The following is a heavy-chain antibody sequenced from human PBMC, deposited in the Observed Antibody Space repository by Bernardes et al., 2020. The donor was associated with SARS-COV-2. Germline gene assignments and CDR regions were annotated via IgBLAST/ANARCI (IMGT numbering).Heavy chain of an antibody. CDR1: GFTLGDYA. CDR2: IRRIAYGGTT. V-gene: IGHV3-49*03. J-gene: IGHJ4*02. CDR3: TRDPAAIVESDY. Sequence: GGSLRLSCIASGFTLGDYAMSWFRQAPGKGLEWVGFIRRIAYGGTTEYAASVKGRFTISRDDSKGIAYLQMDSLKTEDTAVYYCTRDPAAIVESDYWGQGTLVTVSS. D-gene: IGHD2-2*02.